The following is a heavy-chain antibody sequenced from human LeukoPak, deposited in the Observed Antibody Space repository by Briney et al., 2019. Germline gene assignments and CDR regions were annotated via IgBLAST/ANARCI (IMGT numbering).Heavy chain of an antibody. CDR1: GFTFSSYA. V-gene: IGHV3-30*04. D-gene: IGHD4-17*01. CDR3: AKICRTTRGAFDI. CDR2: ISYDGSNK. J-gene: IGHJ3*02. Sequence: GRSLRLSCAASGFTFSSYAMHWVRQAPGKGLEWVAVISYDGSNKYYADSVKGRFTISRDNSKNTLYLQMNSLRAEDTAVYYCAKICRTTRGAFDIWGQGTMVTVSS.